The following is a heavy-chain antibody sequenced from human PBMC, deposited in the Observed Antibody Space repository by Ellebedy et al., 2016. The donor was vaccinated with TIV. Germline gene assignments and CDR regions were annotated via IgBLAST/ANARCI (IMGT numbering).Heavy chain of an antibody. CDR3: ARGPSTSAHLDS. Sequence: GESLKISCAASGFTVSSNYMSWVRQAPGKGLEWVSVIYSDGTTYYADSVKGRFTLSRDTSKNTVYLQMDSLRTEDTAVYYCARGPSTSAHLDSWGQGALVIVSS. CDR1: GFTVSSNY. CDR2: IYSDGTT. J-gene: IGHJ4*02. V-gene: IGHV3-53*05.